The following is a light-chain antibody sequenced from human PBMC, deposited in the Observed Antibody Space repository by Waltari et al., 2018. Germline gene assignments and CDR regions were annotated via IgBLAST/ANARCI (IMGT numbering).Light chain of an antibody. Sequence: IQLTQSPYSLSASVGDRVTITCRASQGISRNFAWYQQKPGKAPKLLISAASTLQSGVPLRFSGSGSGTDFTLTSSSPQPEDFATYYCQQLNSYPITFGQGTRLEIK. CDR1: QGISRN. CDR3: QQLNSYPIT. J-gene: IGKJ5*01. V-gene: IGKV1-9*01. CDR2: AAS.